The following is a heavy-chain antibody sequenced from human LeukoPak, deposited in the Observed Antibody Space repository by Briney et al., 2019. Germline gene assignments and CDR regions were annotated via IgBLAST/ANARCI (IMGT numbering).Heavy chain of an antibody. CDR2: IRYDGSNK. D-gene: IGHD3-10*01. V-gene: IGHV3-30*02. Sequence: GGSLRLSCAASGFTFSSYGMHWVRQAPGKGLEWVAFIRYDGSNKYYADSVKGRFTISRDNSKSTLYLQMNSLRAEETAVYYCAKDPVTMVRGVIIPPDYWGQGTLVTVSS. CDR3: AKDPVTMVRGVIIPPDY. J-gene: IGHJ4*02. CDR1: GFTFSSYG.